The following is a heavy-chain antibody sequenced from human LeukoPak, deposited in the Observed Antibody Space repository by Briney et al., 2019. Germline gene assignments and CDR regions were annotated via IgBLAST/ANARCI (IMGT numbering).Heavy chain of an antibody. D-gene: IGHD2-2*01. CDR1: GRSISGYY. J-gene: IGHJ4*02. CDR2: IYAGGTS. CDR3: ARSPPAPKEFDY. Sequence: PSETLSLTCTVDGRSISGYYWSWIRQPPGEGLEWIGYIYAGGTSNYIPSLKRRVTMSIDTSSNHFALKLNSVPAADTAVYYCARSPPAPKEFDYWGQGTLVTVSS. V-gene: IGHV4-4*09.